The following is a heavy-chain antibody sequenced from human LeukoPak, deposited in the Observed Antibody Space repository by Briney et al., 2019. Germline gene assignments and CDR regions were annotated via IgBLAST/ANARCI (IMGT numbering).Heavy chain of an antibody. CDR1: GFTFSSYA. D-gene: IGHD6-6*01. V-gene: IGHV3-33*08. Sequence: GGSLRLSCAASGFTFSSYAMHWVRQAPGKGLEWLAIIWWDGSNEYYADSVKGRFTISRDNSKNTLYLQMNSLRVEDTAVYYCARGGKSARPDYWGQGTLLIVSA. CDR3: ARGGKSARPDY. CDR2: IWWDGSNE. J-gene: IGHJ4*02.